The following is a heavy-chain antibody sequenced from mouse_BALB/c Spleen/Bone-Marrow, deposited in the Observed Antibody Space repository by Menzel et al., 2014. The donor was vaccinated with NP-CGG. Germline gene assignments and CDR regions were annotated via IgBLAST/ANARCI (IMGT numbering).Heavy chain of an antibody. Sequence: EVQLQQSGAELVKPGASVKLSCTASGFNIKDTYMHWVKQRPEQGLEWIGRIDPANGNTKYDPKFQGKATITADTSSNTAYLQLSSLTSEDTAVYYCARGDLVRAWFAYWGQGTLVTVSA. V-gene: IGHV14-3*02. CDR2: IDPANGNT. D-gene: IGHD2-14*01. CDR3: ARGDLVRAWFAY. CDR1: GFNIKDTY. J-gene: IGHJ3*01.